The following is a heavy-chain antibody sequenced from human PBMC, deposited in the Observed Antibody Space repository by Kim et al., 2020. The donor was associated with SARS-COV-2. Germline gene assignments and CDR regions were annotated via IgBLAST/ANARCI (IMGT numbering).Heavy chain of an antibody. J-gene: IGHJ6*02. CDR2: INHGGST. CDR3: SRYSVGYYDRDGMDV. V-gene: IGHV4-34*01. Sequence: SETLSLTCAVYGGSFSGYYWSWIRQPPGKGLEWIGEINHGGSTNYNPSLKSRVTISVDTSKNQFSLKLSSVTAADTAVYYCSRYSVGYYDRDGMDVWGQGTTVTVSS. D-gene: IGHD3-22*01. CDR1: GGSFSGYY.